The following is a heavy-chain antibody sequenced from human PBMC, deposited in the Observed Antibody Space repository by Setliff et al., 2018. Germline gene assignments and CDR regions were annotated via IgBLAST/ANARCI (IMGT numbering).Heavy chain of an antibody. CDR3: AKAGSEHVVVVTGGYFDY. CDR1: GFTFNTYT. CDR2: IGSSSHII. D-gene: IGHD2-21*02. V-gene: IGHV3-48*01. J-gene: IGHJ4*02. Sequence: PGGSLRLSCSASGFTFNTYTMHWVRQAPGKGLEYVSSIGSSSHIISYADSVKGRFTISRDNAKNSLYLQMNSLRAEDTALYYCAKAGSEHVVVVTGGYFDYWGQGILVTVSS.